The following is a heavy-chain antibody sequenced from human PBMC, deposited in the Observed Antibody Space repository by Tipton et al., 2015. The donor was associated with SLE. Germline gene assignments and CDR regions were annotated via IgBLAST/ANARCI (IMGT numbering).Heavy chain of an antibody. J-gene: IGHJ4*02. Sequence: TLSLTCAVSGGSISSGGYSWSWIRQPPGKGLEWIGYIYHSGSTYYNPSLKSRVTISVDRSKNQFSLKLSSVTAADTAVYYCALYSYGYWGQGTLVTVSS. CDR2: IYHSGST. CDR1: GGSISSGGYS. V-gene: IGHV4-30-2*01. D-gene: IGHD5-18*01. CDR3: ALYSYGY.